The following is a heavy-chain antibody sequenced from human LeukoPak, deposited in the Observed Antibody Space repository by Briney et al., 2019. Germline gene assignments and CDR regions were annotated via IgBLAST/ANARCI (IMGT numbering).Heavy chain of an antibody. CDR3: ARGGYSGYETIDY. Sequence: ASVKVSCKASGYTFTGYYMHWVRQAPGQGLEWMGWINPNNGGTKYAHKFQGGVTMSTDTSISTAYMELSRLRSDDTAFYYCARGGYSGYETIDYWGQGTLVTASS. J-gene: IGHJ4*02. V-gene: IGHV1-2*02. CDR2: INPNNGGT. CDR1: GYTFTGYY. D-gene: IGHD5-12*01.